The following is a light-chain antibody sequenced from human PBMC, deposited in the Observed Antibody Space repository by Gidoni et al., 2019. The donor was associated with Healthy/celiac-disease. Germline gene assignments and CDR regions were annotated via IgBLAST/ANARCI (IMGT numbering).Light chain of an antibody. CDR2: AAS. CDR3: QQSYSTPCS. J-gene: IGKJ2*04. CDR1: QSISSY. V-gene: IGKV1-39*01. Sequence: DIQMTQSPSSLSASAGDRVTITCRASQSISSYLNWYQQKPGKAPKLLIYAASSLQSGAPSRFSGSGSGTDFTLTISSLQPEDFATYYCQQSYSTPCSFGQGTKLEIK.